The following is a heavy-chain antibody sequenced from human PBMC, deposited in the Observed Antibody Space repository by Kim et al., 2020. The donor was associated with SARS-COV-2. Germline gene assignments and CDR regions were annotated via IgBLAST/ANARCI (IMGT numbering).Heavy chain of an antibody. J-gene: IGHJ4*02. CDR3: TSRTGELDY. CDR1: GFTFSSYA. CDR2: ISYDGSNK. D-gene: IGHD7-27*01. V-gene: IGHV3-30-3*01. Sequence: GGSLRLSCAASGFTFSSYAMHWVRQAPGKGLEWVAVISYDGSNKYYADSVKGRFTISRDNSKNTLYLQMNSLRAEDTAVYYCTSRTGELDYWGQGTLVTVSS.